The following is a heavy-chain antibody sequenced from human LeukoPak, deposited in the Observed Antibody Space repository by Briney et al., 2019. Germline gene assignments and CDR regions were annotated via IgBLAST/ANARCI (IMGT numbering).Heavy chain of an antibody. CDR2: ISSSGGST. D-gene: IGHD1-26*01. CDR1: GFTFSSSA. Sequence: PGGSLRLSCSASGFTFSSSAMHWVRQAPGKGLEYVSAISSSGGSTYYADSVKGRFTISRDNSKNTLYLQMSSLRAGDTAVYYCVKPFSGSYYGYFDYWGQGTLVTVSS. J-gene: IGHJ4*02. V-gene: IGHV3-64D*06. CDR3: VKPFSGSYYGYFDY.